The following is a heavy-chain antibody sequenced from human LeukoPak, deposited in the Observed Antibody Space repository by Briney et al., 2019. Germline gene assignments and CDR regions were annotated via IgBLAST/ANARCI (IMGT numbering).Heavy chain of an antibody. CDR1: GFTFSSYA. CDR3: ARTGERWFGESLYENWFDP. CDR2: ISGSGGST. J-gene: IGHJ5*02. V-gene: IGHV3-23*01. D-gene: IGHD3-10*01. Sequence: GGSLRLSCAASGFTFSSYAMSWVRQAPGKGLEWVSAISGSGGSTYYADSVKGRFTISRDNAKNSLYLQMNSLRAEDTAVYYCARTGERWFGESLYENWFDPWGQGTLVTVSS.